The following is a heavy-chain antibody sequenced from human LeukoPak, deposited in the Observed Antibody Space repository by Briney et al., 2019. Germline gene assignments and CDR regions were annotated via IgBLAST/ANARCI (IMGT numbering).Heavy chain of an antibody. CDR2: INPSGGST. Sequence: GASVKVSCKASGYTFTSYYTHWVRQAPGQGLEWMGIINPSGGSTSYAQKFQGRVTMTRDTSTSTVYMELSSLRSEDTAVYYCAAHRSGYSPFYYYMDVWGKGTTVTVSS. V-gene: IGHV1-46*03. D-gene: IGHD3-22*01. CDR1: GYTFTSYY. J-gene: IGHJ6*03. CDR3: AAHRSGYSPFYYYMDV.